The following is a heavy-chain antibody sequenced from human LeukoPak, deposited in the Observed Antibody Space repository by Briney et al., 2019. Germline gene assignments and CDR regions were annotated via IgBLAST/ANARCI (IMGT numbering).Heavy chain of an antibody. CDR3: ARNAGNSDVDY. CDR1: GGSITGSNW. CDR2: IYHSGST. Sequence: SETLSLTCAVSGGSITGSNWWTWVRQPPGKGLERIGEIYHSGSTNYNPSLKSRVTISVDKSNNQFSLKLNSMTAADTAVYYCARNAGNSDVDYWGQGILVTVSS. V-gene: IGHV4-4*02. D-gene: IGHD4-23*01. J-gene: IGHJ4*02.